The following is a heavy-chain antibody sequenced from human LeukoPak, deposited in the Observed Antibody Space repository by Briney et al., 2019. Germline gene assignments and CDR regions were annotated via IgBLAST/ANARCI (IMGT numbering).Heavy chain of an antibody. CDR3: ARAIAMFRGVNCFDY. V-gene: IGHV3-13*01. D-gene: IGHD3-10*01. CDR2: IGTTGDT. Sequence: GGSLRLSCAASGFTFSNYDMHWVRQVTGKGLEWVSAIGTTGDTYYPGSVKGRFTISRENAKNSLYLQMNSLRAGDTAVYYCARAIAMFRGVNCFDYWGQGILVTVSS. J-gene: IGHJ4*02. CDR1: GFTFSNYD.